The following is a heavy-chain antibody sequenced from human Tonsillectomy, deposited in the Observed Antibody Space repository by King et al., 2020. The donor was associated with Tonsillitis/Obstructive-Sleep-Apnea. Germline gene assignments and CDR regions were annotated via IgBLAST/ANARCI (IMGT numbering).Heavy chain of an antibody. J-gene: IGHJ4*02. V-gene: IGHV1-69*09. CDR2: IIPIFGIA. D-gene: IGHD2-15*01. Sequence: QLVQSGAEVKKPGSSVKVSCKASGGTFSTYGINWVRQAPGQGLEWMGRIIPIFGIANYAQKFQGRVTITADKSMSTAYMELSSLRSEDTAAYYCASEGSPRSFDYWGQGTLVTVSS. CDR3: ASEGSPRSFDY. CDR1: GGTFSTYG.